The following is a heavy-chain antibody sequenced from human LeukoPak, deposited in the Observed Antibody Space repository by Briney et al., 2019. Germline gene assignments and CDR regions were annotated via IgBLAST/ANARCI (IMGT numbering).Heavy chain of an antibody. Sequence: PSETLSLTCTVSGGSISSGDYYWSWIRQPPGKGLEWIGYMYYSWSTYYNPSLKSRVTISVDTSKNQFSLKLSSVTAADTAVYYCARVGGDYYDSSGYYPPIDPWGQGTLVTVSS. V-gene: IGHV4-30-4*08. D-gene: IGHD3-22*01. J-gene: IGHJ5*02. CDR3: ARVGGDYYDSSGYYPPIDP. CDR1: GGSISSGDYY. CDR2: MYYSWST.